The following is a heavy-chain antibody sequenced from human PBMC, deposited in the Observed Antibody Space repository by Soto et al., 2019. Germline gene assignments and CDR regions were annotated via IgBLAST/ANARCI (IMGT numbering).Heavy chain of an antibody. CDR3: AREGLSVARFDP. CDR2: IIPILGIA. CDR1: GGTFSSYT. D-gene: IGHD6-19*01. V-gene: IGHV1-69*04. J-gene: IGHJ5*02. Sequence: SVKVSCKASGGTFSSYTISWVRQAPGQGLEWMGRIIPILGIANYAQKFQGRVTITADKSTSTAYMELSSLRSEDTAVYYCAREGLSVARFDPWGQGTLVTVSS.